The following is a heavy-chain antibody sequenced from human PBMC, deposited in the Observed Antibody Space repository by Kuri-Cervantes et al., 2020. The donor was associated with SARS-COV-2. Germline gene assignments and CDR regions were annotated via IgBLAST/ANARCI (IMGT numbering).Heavy chain of an antibody. D-gene: IGHD3-22*01. V-gene: IGHV3-21*01. CDR3: ARDGYDSSGYYLDY. CDR1: GFTFSSYS. CDR2: ISSSSSSYI. J-gene: IGHJ4*02. Sequence: GESLKISCAASGFTFSSYSMNWVRQAPGKGLEWVSSISSSSSSYIYYADSVKGRFTISRDNAKNSLYLQMNSLRAEDTAVYYCARDGYDSSGYYLDYWGQGTLVTVSS.